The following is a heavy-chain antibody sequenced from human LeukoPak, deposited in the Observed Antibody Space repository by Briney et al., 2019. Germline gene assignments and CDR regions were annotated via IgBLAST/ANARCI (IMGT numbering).Heavy chain of an antibody. V-gene: IGHV1-18*01. D-gene: IGHD3-22*01. Sequence: ASVKVPCKASGYTFTSYGISWVRQAPGQGLEWMGWISAYNGNTNYAQKLQGRVTITADVSTSTAYMELSSLRSEDTAVYYCARDLPGDSSGYTLGYWGQGTLVTVSS. J-gene: IGHJ4*02. CDR2: ISAYNGNT. CDR1: GYTFTSYG. CDR3: ARDLPGDSSGYTLGY.